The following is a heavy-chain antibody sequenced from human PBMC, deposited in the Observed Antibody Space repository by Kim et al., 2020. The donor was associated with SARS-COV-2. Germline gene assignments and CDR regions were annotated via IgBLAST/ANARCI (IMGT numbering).Heavy chain of an antibody. CDR1: GYSFTSYW. D-gene: IGHD2-15*01. CDR2: IDPSDSYT. V-gene: IGHV5-10-1*01. Sequence: GESLKISCKGSGYSFTSYWISWVRQMPGKGLEWMGRIDPSDSYTNYSPSFQGHVTISADKSISTAYLQWSSLKASDTAMYYCARVWREVAGYNWFDPWGQGTLVTVSS. CDR3: ARVWREVAGYNWFDP. J-gene: IGHJ5*02.